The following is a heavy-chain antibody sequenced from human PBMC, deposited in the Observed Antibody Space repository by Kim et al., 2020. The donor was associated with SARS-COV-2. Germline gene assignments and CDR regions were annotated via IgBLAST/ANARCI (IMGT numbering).Heavy chain of an antibody. J-gene: IGHJ3*02. CDR1: GGSISSGGYY. D-gene: IGHD1-26*01. CDR3: ARVGGGGSHDAFDI. V-gene: IGHV4-31*03. Sequence: SETLSLTCTVSGGSISSGGYYWSWIRQHPGKGLEWIGYIYYSGSTYYNPSLKSRVTISVDTSKNQFSLKLSSVTAADTAVYYCARVGGGGSHDAFDIWGQGTMVTVSS. CDR2: IYYSGST.